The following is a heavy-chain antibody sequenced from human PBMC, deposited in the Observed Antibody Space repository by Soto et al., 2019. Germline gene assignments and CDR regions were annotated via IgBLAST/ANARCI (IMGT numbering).Heavy chain of an antibody. CDR1: GFNVGSYC. CDR3: ARGGLEPFDY. CDR2: INDYGTKI. J-gene: IGHJ4*02. D-gene: IGHD1-1*01. V-gene: IGHV3-74*01. Sequence: ESLRLSCAASGFNVGSYCMHWVRQAPGKGLVWVSRINDYGTKINYAESVEGRFTISRDDAKSEVYLQMNNLRAEDTAVYYCARGGLEPFDYWGQGALVTVSS.